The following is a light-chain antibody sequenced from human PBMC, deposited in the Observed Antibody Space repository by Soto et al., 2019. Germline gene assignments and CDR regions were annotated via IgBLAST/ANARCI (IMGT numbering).Light chain of an antibody. CDR2: EVS. Sequence: QSVLTQPASVSASPGQSITIPCTGTSSDIGGYNYVSWYQQHPGKAPQVMIYEVSNRPSGVSNRFSGSKSANTASLTISGLQAEDEADYYCTSFTSSSTWVFGGGTKLTVL. CDR1: SSDIGGYNY. V-gene: IGLV2-14*01. J-gene: IGLJ3*02. CDR3: TSFTSSSTWV.